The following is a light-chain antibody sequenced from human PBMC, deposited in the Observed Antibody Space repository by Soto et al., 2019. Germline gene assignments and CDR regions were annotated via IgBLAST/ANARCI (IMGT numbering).Light chain of an antibody. Sequence: ERVMTQSPATLSVSPGERATLSCRASESVRTNLAWYQQRPGQSPRLLIYGASTRDSGVPARFSGSGSGTEFTLTISSLQSEDFAVYYCQQYNSWPPSITFGQGTRLEIK. V-gene: IGKV3-15*01. CDR3: QQYNSWPPSIT. CDR1: ESVRTN. J-gene: IGKJ5*01. CDR2: GAS.